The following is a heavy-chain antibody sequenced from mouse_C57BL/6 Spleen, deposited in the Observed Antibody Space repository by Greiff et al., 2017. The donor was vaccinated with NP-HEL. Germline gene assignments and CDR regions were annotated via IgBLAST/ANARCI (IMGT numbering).Heavy chain of an antibody. CDR1: GYTFTSYW. J-gene: IGHJ2*01. D-gene: IGHD3-2*02. CDR3: ARSLRLPLDY. Sequence: QVQLQQSGAELVMPGASVKLSCKASGYTFTSYWMHWVKQRPGQGLEWIGEIDPSDSYTNYNQKFKGKSTLTVDKSSSTAYMQLSSLTSEDSAVYYCARSLRLPLDYWGQGTTLTVSS. CDR2: IDPSDSYT. V-gene: IGHV1-69*01.